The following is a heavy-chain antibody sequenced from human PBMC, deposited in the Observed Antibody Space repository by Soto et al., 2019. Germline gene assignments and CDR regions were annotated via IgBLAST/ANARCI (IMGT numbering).Heavy chain of an antibody. Sequence: RGSLRLSCAASGFTFSNAWMSWVRQAPGKGLEWVGRIKSKTDGGTTDYAAPVKGRFTISRDDSKNTLYLQMNSLKTEDTAVYYCTTGVIVVVITTDYWGQGTLVTVSS. V-gene: IGHV3-15*01. CDR2: IKSKTDGGTT. J-gene: IGHJ4*02. CDR1: GFTFSNAW. CDR3: TTGVIVVVITTDY. D-gene: IGHD3-22*01.